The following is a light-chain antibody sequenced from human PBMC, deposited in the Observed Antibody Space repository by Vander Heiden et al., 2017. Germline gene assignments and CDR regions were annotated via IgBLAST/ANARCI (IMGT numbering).Light chain of an antibody. V-gene: IGKV1-39*01. Sequence: DIQMTQSTSSLSASLGDRVTITSRARQSISSYLNWYQQKPGKAPKLLIYAASSSKSGVPSRFSGSASGTDFTLTISMLHPEDFATYYCQRSDSTPHTFGGGTKVEIK. CDR1: QSISSY. J-gene: IGKJ4*01. CDR3: QRSDSTPHT. CDR2: AAS.